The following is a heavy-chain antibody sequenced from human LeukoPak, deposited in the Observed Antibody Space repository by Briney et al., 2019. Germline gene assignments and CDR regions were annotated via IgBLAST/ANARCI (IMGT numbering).Heavy chain of an antibody. J-gene: IGHJ4*03. D-gene: IGHD2-15*01. CDR2: ISSDGSYI. V-gene: IGHV3-21*01. CDR1: GLTFNNYN. Sequence: GGSLRLSCVASGLTFNNYNMNWVRQAPGKGLEWVSLISSDGSYIYYADSVRGRFTISRDNAKNSLYLQMNSLRAEDTAVYFCASPHYCSGSSCCFGYWGQGTLVTVSS. CDR3: ASPHYCSGSSCCFGY.